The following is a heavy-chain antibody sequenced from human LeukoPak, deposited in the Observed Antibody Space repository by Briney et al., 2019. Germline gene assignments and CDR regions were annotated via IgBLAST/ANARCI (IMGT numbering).Heavy chain of an antibody. Sequence: SETLSLTCTVSGGSISDYYWSWIRQSPVRGLEWIGYLYYSGNTNYNPSLKSRLTTSRDMAKNQFSLKLSSVTSVDTAVYYCARGEYEDLVDNWGQGTLVTVSS. D-gene: IGHD1-26*01. CDR2: LYYSGNT. CDR3: ARGEYEDLVDN. V-gene: IGHV4-59*01. J-gene: IGHJ4*02. CDR1: GGSISDYY.